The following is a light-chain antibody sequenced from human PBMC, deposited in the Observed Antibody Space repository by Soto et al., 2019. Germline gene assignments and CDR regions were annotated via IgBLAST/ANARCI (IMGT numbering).Light chain of an antibody. J-gene: IGLJ1*01. CDR1: SSDIGGYNY. CDR2: EVT. Sequence: QSALTQPASVSGSPGQSITVSCTGTSSDIGGYNYVSWYQQHPGKAPKLMVYEVTNRPSGVSDRFSGSKSGNTASLTISGLQADDEGYHYCSSYTSRSTLYVFGTGTKLTVL. CDR3: SSYTSRSTLYV. V-gene: IGLV2-14*01.